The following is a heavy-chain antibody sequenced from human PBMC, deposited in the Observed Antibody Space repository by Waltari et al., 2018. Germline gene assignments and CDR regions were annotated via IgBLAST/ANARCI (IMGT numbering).Heavy chain of an antibody. V-gene: IGHV4-61*02. CDR3: AREGAAAGFYYGMDV. CDR1: GGSISSGSYY. Sequence: QVQLQESGPGLVTPSQTLSLTCTVSGGSISSGSYYWSWIRQPAGKGLVWIGRTYTSGSTNYNPSLKSRVTISVDTSKNQFSLKLSSVTAADTAVYYCAREGAAAGFYYGMDVWGQGTTVTVSS. D-gene: IGHD6-13*01. CDR2: TYTSGST. J-gene: IGHJ6*02.